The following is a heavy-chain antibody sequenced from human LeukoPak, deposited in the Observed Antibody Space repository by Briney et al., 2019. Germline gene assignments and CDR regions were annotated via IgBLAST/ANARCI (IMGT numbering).Heavy chain of an antibody. V-gene: IGHV3-23*01. D-gene: IGHD3-3*01. CDR2: ISGSGDST. CDR1: GFTFSTYA. CDR3: AKELYYDFWKGVFSY. Sequence: PGGSLRLSCAASGFTFSTYAVNWVRQAPGKGLEWVSTISGSGDSTYYADSVKGRFTISRDNSKDTLYLQMSSVRVDDTAVYYCAKELYYDFWKGVFSYWGQGTLVTVSS. J-gene: IGHJ4*02.